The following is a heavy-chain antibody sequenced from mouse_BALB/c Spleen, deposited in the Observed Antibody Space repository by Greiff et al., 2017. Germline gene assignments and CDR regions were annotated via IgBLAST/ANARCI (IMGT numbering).Heavy chain of an antibody. J-gene: IGHJ4*01. V-gene: IGHV1S135*01. CDR2: IDPFNGGT. D-gene: IGHD2-1*01. CDR1: GYSFTSYY. CDR3: ARSGNLAMDY. Sequence: EVQLQQSGPELMKPGASVKISCKASGYSFTSYYMHWVKQSHGKSLEWIGYIDPFNGGTSYNQKFKGKATLTVDKSSSTAYMHLSSLTSEDSAVYYCARSGNLAMDYWGQGTSVTVSS.